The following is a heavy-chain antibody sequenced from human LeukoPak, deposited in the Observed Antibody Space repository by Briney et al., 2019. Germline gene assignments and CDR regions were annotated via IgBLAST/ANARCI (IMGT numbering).Heavy chain of an antibody. V-gene: IGHV3-23*01. Sequence: GGSLRLSCAASGFTFSSYAMSWVRQAPGKGLEWVSGISGGGGSTHYADSVKGRFTISRDNSKNTLYLQMNSLRAEDTAIYYCAKGNAYYYESSAYLYYFDYWGQGTLVTVSP. CDR3: AKGNAYYYESSAYLYYFDY. CDR1: GFTFSSYA. CDR2: ISGGGGST. J-gene: IGHJ4*02. D-gene: IGHD3-22*01.